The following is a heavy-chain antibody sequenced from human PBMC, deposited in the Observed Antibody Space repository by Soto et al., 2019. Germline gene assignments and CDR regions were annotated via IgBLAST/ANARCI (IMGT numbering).Heavy chain of an antibody. V-gene: IGHV4-61*01. D-gene: IGHD6-19*01. CDR2: IYYSGGT. J-gene: IGHJ4*02. CDR1: GGSVSSGSYF. CDR3: ARGRGWLYYFDY. Sequence: SETLSLTCTVSGGSVSSGSYFWNWIRQPPGKGLEWIGYIYYSGGTNYNPSHKSRVTISVDTSKNQFSLKLSSVTAADTAVYYCARGRGWLYYFDYWGQGTLVTVSS.